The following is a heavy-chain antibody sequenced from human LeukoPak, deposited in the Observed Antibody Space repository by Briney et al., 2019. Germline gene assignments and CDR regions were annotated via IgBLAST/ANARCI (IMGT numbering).Heavy chain of an antibody. V-gene: IGHV3-23*01. J-gene: IGHJ6*04. CDR3: AXQXXXXXV. CDR2: ISGSGGST. CDR1: GFTFSSYA. Sequence: PGGSLRLSCAASGFTFSSYAMSWVRQAPGKGLEWVSAISGSGGSTYYADSVKGRFTISRDNSKTTLDLQRNSLRAEGTAVYYXAXQXXXXXVXGKGTTVTVSS.